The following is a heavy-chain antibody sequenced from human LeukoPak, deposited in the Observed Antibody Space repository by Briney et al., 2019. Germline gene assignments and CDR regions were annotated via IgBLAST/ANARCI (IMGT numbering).Heavy chain of an antibody. D-gene: IGHD6-13*01. CDR1: GFTFSSYS. V-gene: IGHV3-21*01. CDR3: AGLYSSSWFWFDP. CDR2: ISSSSSYI. J-gene: IGHJ5*02. Sequence: AGGSLRLSRAASGFTFSSYSMNWVRQAPGKGLEWVSSISSSSSYIYYADSVKGRFTISRDNAKNSLYLQMNSLRAEDTAVYYCAGLYSSSWFWFDPWGQGTLVTVSS.